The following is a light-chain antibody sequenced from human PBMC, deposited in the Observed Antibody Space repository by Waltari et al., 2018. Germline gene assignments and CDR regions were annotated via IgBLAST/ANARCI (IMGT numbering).Light chain of an antibody. J-gene: IGLJ3*02. CDR1: SSNIGSNT. CDR3: AAWDDTLKGL. V-gene: IGLV1-44*01. Sequence: QSVLTQSPSASGAPGQRVTITCSIGSSNIGSNTVNWYQQFPGTAPKLLMFNADQRASGVPVRFSGSRSVTSASLAISGLQSEDEATYYCAAWDDTLKGLFGGGTTLTVL. CDR2: NAD.